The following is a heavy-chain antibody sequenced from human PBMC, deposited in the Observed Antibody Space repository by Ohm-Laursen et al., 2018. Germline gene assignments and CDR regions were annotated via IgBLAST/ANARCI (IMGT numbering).Heavy chain of an antibody. CDR3: ARRGEGFEFDY. V-gene: IGHV5-51*01. CDR1: GYSFTSYW. Sequence: ESLRISCKGSGYSFTSYWIAWVRQMPGKGLEWMGTIYPGDSDTTYSPSFQGQVTISADKSISTAYLQWSSLKASDTAMYYCARRGEGFEFDYWGQGTLVTVSS. J-gene: IGHJ4*02. D-gene: IGHD3-10*01. CDR2: IYPGDSDT.